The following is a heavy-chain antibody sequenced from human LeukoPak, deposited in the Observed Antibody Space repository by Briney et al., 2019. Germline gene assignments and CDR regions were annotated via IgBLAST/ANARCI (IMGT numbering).Heavy chain of an antibody. CDR3: ARGYIGSSLRY. Sequence: GGSLRLSCAASGFTFSTYWMSWVRQAPGKGLEWVANIKQDGSEKYFVDSVKGRFTISRDNAKNSLYLQMNSLRAEDTAVYYCARGYIGSSLRYWGQGTLVTVSS. CDR1: GFTFSTYW. V-gene: IGHV3-7*01. J-gene: IGHJ4*02. D-gene: IGHD6-6*01. CDR2: IKQDGSEK.